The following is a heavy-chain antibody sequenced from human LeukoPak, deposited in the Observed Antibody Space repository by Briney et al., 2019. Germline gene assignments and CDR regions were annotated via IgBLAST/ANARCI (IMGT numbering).Heavy chain of an antibody. CDR3: ARDPSSRNQGYTIFGPVGGWFDP. Sequence: GGSLRLSCAASGFTFSSYWMSWVRQAPGKGLEWVANIKQDGSEKYYVDSVKGRFTISRDNAKNSLYLQMNSLRDEDTAVYYCARDPSSRNQGYTIFGPVGGWFDPWGQGTLVTVSS. V-gene: IGHV3-7*01. D-gene: IGHD3-3*01. CDR2: IKQDGSEK. J-gene: IGHJ5*02. CDR1: GFTFSSYW.